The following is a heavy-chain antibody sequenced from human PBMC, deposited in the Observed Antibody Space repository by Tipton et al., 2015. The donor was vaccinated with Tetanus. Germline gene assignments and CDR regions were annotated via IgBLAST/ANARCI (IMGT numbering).Heavy chain of an antibody. CDR3: ARDQGGGRVVRLNWFDP. J-gene: IGHJ5*02. D-gene: IGHD6-6*01. Sequence: GLVKPSETLSLTCSVSGASISSGGYFWNWIRHRPGKGLEWVGYIYYSGSTFYNPSLKSRLTMSVDTSKNQFSLKLTSVTAADTAVYFCARDQGGGRVVRLNWFDPWGQGTLVTVSS. CDR2: IYYSGST. V-gene: IGHV4-31*03. CDR1: GASISSGGYF.